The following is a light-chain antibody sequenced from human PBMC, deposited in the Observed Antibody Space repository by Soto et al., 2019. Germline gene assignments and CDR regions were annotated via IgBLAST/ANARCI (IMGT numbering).Light chain of an antibody. V-gene: IGLV2-23*01. CDR2: EGS. Sequence: QSALTQPASVSGSPGQSITISCTGTSSDVGSYNLVSWYQQHPGKAPKLMIYEGSKRPSGVSNRFSGSKSGNTASLTISGXXXXXXXXYXCCSYAGSSTDVVFGGGTQLTVL. CDR1: SSDVGSYNL. J-gene: IGLJ2*01. CDR3: CSYAGSSTDVV.